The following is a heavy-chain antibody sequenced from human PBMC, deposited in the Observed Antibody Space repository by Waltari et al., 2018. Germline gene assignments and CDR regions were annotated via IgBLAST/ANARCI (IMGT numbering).Heavy chain of an antibody. D-gene: IGHD1-1*01. V-gene: IGHV3-7*03. J-gene: IGHJ4*02. CDR3: ARLWNGPDC. CDR2: RKQDGSEK. Sequence: EVQLVESGGGLVQPGESLRLSCAASGFTFSGNWMTGGGQAQGKGKEGGAKRKQDGSEKNNVDSVKGRFTITRDKDRNSLYLKMNSRRAEDTAVYYCARLWNGPDCWGQGTLVTVSS. CDR1: GFTFSGNW.